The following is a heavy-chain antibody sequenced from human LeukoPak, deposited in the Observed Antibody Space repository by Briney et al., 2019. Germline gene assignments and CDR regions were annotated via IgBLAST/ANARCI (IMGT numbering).Heavy chain of an antibody. Sequence: PGGSLRLFCAAYAFTFSSYAMSWVRQAPGKGLEGVSAIGSSGASTHYTDSVKGRFTISRDNSKNTLYLQMNSLRAEDTAVYYCAKKGGNSGFFDSWGQGTLVTVSS. CDR2: IGSSGAST. V-gene: IGHV3-23*01. J-gene: IGHJ4*02. CDR3: AKKGGNSGFFDS. D-gene: IGHD4-23*01. CDR1: AFTFSSYA.